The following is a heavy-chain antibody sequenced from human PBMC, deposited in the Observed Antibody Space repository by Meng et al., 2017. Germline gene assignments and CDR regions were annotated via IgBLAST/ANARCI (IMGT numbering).Heavy chain of an antibody. Sequence: GESLKISCAASGFTFSGYWMSWIRHVPGKGLEWVANIKEDGSEKYYVDSVKGRFTISRDNAKNSLFLQMNSLRAEDTAVYYCASNYDFFFWGQGTLVTSPQ. CDR2: IKEDGSEK. V-gene: IGHV3-7*01. D-gene: IGHD3-3*01. CDR1: GFTFSGYW. J-gene: IGHJ4*02. CDR3: ASNYDFFF.